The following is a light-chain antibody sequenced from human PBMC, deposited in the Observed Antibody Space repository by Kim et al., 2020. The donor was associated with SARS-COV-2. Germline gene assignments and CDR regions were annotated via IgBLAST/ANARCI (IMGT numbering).Light chain of an antibody. CDR3: QKYNSVPWT. CDR2: AVS. J-gene: IGKJ1*01. CDR1: QGINNY. V-gene: IGKV1-27*01. Sequence: ASVGLRITITVPAHQGINNYLAWYQQRSEKPPKLLIYAVSALQSEVPSRFRGGGYGTDFTLTVTRLQPEDVANYYCQKYNSVPWTFGLGTKVDIK.